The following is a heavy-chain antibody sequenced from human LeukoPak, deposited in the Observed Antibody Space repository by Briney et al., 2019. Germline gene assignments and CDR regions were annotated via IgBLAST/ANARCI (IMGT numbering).Heavy chain of an antibody. CDR2: IYYIRNT. V-gene: IGHV4-61*08. D-gene: IGHD1-26*01. J-gene: IGHJ4*02. CDR3: ARTQSQSGSYRYYFGY. Sequence: SETLSLTCTASGGSVGSAGYYRSWIRQPPGGGLEWIGYIYYIRNTNYNPSLKSRVTMSLDPSKNQFSLKLNSVTAADTAVYYCARTQSQSGSYRYYFGYWGQGTLVTVSS. CDR1: GGSVGSAGYY.